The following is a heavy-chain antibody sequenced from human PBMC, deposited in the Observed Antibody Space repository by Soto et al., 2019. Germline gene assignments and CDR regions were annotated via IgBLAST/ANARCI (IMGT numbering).Heavy chain of an antibody. Sequence: SETLSLTCTVCGGSISSYYWSWIRQPAGKGLEWIGRIYTSGSTNYNPSLKSRVTMSVDTSKNQFSLKLSSVTAADTAVYYCARVLARWGGYPSDAFDIWGQGTMVT. D-gene: IGHD3-3*01. V-gene: IGHV4-4*07. CDR1: GGSISSYY. CDR2: IYTSGST. J-gene: IGHJ3*02. CDR3: ARVLARWGGYPSDAFDI.